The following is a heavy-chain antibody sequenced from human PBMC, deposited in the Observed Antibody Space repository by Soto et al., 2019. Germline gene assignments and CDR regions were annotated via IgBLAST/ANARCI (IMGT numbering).Heavy chain of an antibody. D-gene: IGHD3-22*01. CDR1: GGSISSYY. Sequence: SETQSLTCTVSGGSISSYYWSWIRQPPGKGLEWIGYIYYSGSTNYNPSLKSRVTISVDTSKNQFSLKLSSVTAADTAVYYCGGGGSYYDSSGYYFDSFDIWGQGTMVTVSS. V-gene: IGHV4-59*01. CDR3: GGGGSYYDSSGYYFDSFDI. J-gene: IGHJ3*02. CDR2: IYYSGST.